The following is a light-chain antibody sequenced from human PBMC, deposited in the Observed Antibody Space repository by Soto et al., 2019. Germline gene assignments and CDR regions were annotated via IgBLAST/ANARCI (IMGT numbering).Light chain of an antibody. J-gene: IGLJ2*01. CDR2: YDD. V-gene: IGLV1-36*01. Sequence: QSVLTQPPSVSEAPRQRVTISCSGSWSNIGNNAVNWYQQLPGKAPKLLIYYDDLLSSGVSDRFSGSKSGTSASLAISGLQSEDEADYYCAVWDDNLNSVVFGGGTKLTVL. CDR3: AVWDDNLNSVV. CDR1: WSNIGNNA.